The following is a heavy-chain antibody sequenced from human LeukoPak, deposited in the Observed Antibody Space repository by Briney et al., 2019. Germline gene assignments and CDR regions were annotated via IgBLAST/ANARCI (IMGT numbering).Heavy chain of an antibody. Sequence: SETLSLTCTVSGGSISSSSYYWGWIRQPPGRGLEWIGSIFYSGSTYYNPSLKSRVTISVDTSKSQFSLKLSSVTAADTAVYYCARHDCSSTSCYLTSYYYYYMDVWGKGTTVTVSS. CDR2: IFYSGST. CDR1: GGSISSSSYY. D-gene: IGHD2-2*01. CDR3: ARHDCSSTSCYLTSYYYYYMDV. J-gene: IGHJ6*03. V-gene: IGHV4-39*01.